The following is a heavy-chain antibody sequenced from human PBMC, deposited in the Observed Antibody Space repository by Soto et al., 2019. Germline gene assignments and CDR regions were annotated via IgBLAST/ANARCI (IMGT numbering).Heavy chain of an antibody. Sequence: QVQLQESGPGLLKPSETLSLTFTVSGGPIGSYYGSWIRQSPGKGLEWIGCVYYSDGTNYNPSLKSRVTITIDRSKNQFSLRLTSVTAADTAVYYCARTEASSWSFFYYGMDVWGQGNTVAVCS. V-gene: IGHV4-59*01. D-gene: IGHD6-13*01. J-gene: IGHJ6*02. CDR2: VYYSDGT. CDR3: ARTEASSWSFFYYGMDV. CDR1: GGPIGSYY.